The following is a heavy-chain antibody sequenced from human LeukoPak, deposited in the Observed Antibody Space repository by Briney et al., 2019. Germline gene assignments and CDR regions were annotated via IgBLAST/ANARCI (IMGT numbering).Heavy chain of an antibody. Sequence: SEALSLTCTVSGGSISSYYWSWIRQPPGKGLEWIGYIYYSGSTNYNPSLKSRVTISVDTSKNQFSLKLSSVTAADTAVYYCAALGYSYGFDYWGQGTLVTVSS. CDR1: GGSISSYY. CDR3: AALGYSYGFDY. V-gene: IGHV4-59*01. CDR2: IYYSGST. D-gene: IGHD5-18*01. J-gene: IGHJ4*02.